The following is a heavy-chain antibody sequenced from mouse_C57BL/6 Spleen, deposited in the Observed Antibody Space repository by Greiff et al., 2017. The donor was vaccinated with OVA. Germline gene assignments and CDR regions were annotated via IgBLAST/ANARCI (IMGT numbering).Heavy chain of an antibody. CDR1: GFTFSDYG. V-gene: IGHV5-17*01. D-gene: IGHD2-14*01. J-gene: IGHJ4*01. Sequence: EVMLVESGGGLVKPGGSLKLSCAASGFTFSDYGMHWVRQAPEKGLEWVAYISSGSSTIYYADTVKGRFTMSRDNAKNTLFLQMTSLRSEDTAVYYCAYRVYAMDYWGQGTSVTVSS. CDR3: AYRVYAMDY. CDR2: ISSGSSTI.